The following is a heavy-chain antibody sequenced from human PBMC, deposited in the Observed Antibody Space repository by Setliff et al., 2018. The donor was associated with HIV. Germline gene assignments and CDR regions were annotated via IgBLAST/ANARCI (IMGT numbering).Heavy chain of an antibody. Sequence: SETLSLTCTVSTDSLSSSTNHWGWIRQPPGKGLEWIGNINYGGSTYYNPSLKSRVTISVDTSKNQVSLRLSSVTAADTGVYYCARHRDPPGSSWIYYYYYMDLWGEGTTVTVSS. V-gene: IGHV4-39*01. CDR2: INYGGST. D-gene: IGHD6-13*01. CDR3: ARHRDPPGSSWIYYYYYMDL. J-gene: IGHJ6*03. CDR1: TDSLSSSTNH.